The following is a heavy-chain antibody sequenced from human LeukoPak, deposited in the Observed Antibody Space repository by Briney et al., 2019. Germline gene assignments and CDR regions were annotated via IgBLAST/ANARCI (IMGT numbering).Heavy chain of an antibody. J-gene: IGHJ4*02. CDR3: ARATGDHYDFWSGQVLGY. CDR1: GFTFSSYS. D-gene: IGHD3-3*01. Sequence: GGSLRLSCASSGFTFSSYSMNWVRQAPGKGLEWVSSISSSSSYIYYADSVKGRFTISRDNAKNSLYLQMNSLRAEDTAVYYCARATGDHYDFWSGQVLGYWGQGTLVTVSS. CDR2: ISSSSSYI. V-gene: IGHV3-21*01.